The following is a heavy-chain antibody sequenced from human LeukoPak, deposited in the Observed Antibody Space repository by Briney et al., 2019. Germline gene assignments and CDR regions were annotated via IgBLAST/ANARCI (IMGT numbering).Heavy chain of an antibody. J-gene: IGHJ6*03. D-gene: IGHD6-13*01. CDR2: ISWNSGSI. CDR1: GFTFDDYA. V-gene: IGHV3-9*01. CDR3: AKTSIEAAGTHYYYMDV. Sequence: GGSLRFSCATSGFTFDDYAMHWVRQAPGMGLNWVSGISWNSGSIGYADSVKGRFTISRDNAKNSLHLQMNSQRAEDTALYYCAKTSIEAAGTHYYYMDVWGKGTTVTVSS.